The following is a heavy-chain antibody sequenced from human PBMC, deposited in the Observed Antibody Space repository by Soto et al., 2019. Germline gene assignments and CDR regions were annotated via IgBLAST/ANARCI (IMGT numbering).Heavy chain of an antibody. CDR3: AKRVIGYCSGNTCDDY. D-gene: IGHD2-15*01. Sequence: VQLLESGGGLIQPGGSLRLSCAASGFTFSYGIHWLRQAPGKGLEWVAYISYDSSNKFYGDSVKGRFTISRDNSKNPQFLQMNSLRAEDTAVYYCAKRVIGYCSGNTCDDYWGQGTLVAFSS. V-gene: IGHV3-30*18. CDR2: ISYDSSNK. CDR1: GFTFSYG. J-gene: IGHJ4*02.